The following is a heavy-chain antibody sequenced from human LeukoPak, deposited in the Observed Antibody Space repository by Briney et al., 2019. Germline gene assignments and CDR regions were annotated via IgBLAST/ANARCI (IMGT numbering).Heavy chain of an antibody. Sequence: GASVKVSCKASGYTFTSYGISWVRQAPGQGLEWMGWISAYNGNTNYAQKLQGRVTMTTDTSTSTAYMELRSLRSDDTAVCYCARDLPYSSSWESIDYWGQGTLVTVSS. J-gene: IGHJ4*02. CDR3: ARDLPYSSSWESIDY. CDR2: ISAYNGNT. CDR1: GYTFTSYG. V-gene: IGHV1-18*01. D-gene: IGHD6-13*01.